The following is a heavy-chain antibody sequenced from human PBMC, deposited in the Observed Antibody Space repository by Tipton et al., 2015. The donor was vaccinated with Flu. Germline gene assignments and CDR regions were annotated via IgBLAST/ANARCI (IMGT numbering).Heavy chain of an antibody. CDR2: IYHSGSS. J-gene: IGHJ4*02. D-gene: IGHD6-19*01. CDR3: ARDLGIGWFYFDY. CDR1: GYSISTGYY. V-gene: IGHV4-38-2*02. Sequence: TLSLTCAVSGYSISTGYYWGWIRQPPGKGLEWIGSIYHSGSSYSNPSLKSRVTISVDTSKNQFSLKVSSVTAADTAVYYCARDLGIGWFYFDYWGQGSLVIVSS.